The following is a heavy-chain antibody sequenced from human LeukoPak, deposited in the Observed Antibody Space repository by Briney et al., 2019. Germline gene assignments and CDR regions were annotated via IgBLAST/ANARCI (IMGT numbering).Heavy chain of an antibody. V-gene: IGHV1-69*04. Sequence: ASVKVSCKASGYTFTSYGISWVRQARGQGLEWMGRIIPILGIANYAQKFQGRVTITADKSTSTAYMELSSLRSEDTAVYYCARARDGYNFDYWGQGTLVTVSS. D-gene: IGHD5-24*01. CDR3: ARARDGYNFDY. CDR1: GYTFTSYG. J-gene: IGHJ4*02. CDR2: IIPILGIA.